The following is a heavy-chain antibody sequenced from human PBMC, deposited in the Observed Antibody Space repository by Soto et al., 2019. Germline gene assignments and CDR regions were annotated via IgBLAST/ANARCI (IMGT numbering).Heavy chain of an antibody. V-gene: IGHV3-21*01. Sequence: EVQLVESGGGLVKPGGSLRLSCAASGFTFSSYSMNWVHQAPGKGLEWVSSISSSSSYIYYADSVKGRFTISRDNAKNSLYLQMNSLRAEDTAVYYCARSRHDAFDIWGQGTMVTVSS. J-gene: IGHJ3*02. CDR1: GFTFSSYS. CDR2: ISSSSSYI. CDR3: ARSRHDAFDI.